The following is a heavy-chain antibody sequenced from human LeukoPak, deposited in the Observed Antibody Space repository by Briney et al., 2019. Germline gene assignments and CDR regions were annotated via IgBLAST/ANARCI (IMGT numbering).Heavy chain of an antibody. Sequence: KPGGSLRLSCAASGFTFSSYSMNWVRQAPGKGLEWVSSISSSSSYIYYADSVKGRFTISRDNAKNSLYLQMNSLRAEDTAVYYCARNILTGYYTGFDYWGQGTLLTVSS. CDR2: ISSSSSYI. V-gene: IGHV3-21*01. D-gene: IGHD3-9*01. CDR3: ARNILTGYYTGFDY. J-gene: IGHJ4*02. CDR1: GFTFSSYS.